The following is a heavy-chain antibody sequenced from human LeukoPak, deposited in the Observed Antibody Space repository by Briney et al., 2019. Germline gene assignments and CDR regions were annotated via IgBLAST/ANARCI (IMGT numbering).Heavy chain of an antibody. J-gene: IGHJ4*02. Sequence: GSSVKVSCKASGGTFSSYAISWVRQAPGQGLEWMGGIIPIFGTANYAQKFQGRVTITTDESTSTAYMELSSLRSEDTAVYYCARESLYYYDSSGSFDCWGQGTLVTVSS. D-gene: IGHD3-22*01. CDR1: GGTFSSYA. CDR3: ARESLYYYDSSGSFDC. V-gene: IGHV1-69*05. CDR2: IIPIFGTA.